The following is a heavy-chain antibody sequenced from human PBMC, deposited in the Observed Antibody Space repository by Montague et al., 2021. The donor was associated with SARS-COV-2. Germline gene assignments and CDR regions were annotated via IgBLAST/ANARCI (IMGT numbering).Heavy chain of an antibody. CDR1: GGSLSGYY. CDR3: ARGRRRYNWRDETSYYYGMDV. V-gene: IGHV4-34*01. Sequence: SETLSLTCAVYGGSLSGYYWSWIRQPPGKGLEWIGEINHSGSTNXNPSLKSRATISLDTSKNQFSLKLSSVTAADTTVYYCARGRRRYNWRDETSYYYGMDVWGQGTTVTVSS. J-gene: IGHJ6*02. D-gene: IGHD1-20*01. CDR2: INHSGST.